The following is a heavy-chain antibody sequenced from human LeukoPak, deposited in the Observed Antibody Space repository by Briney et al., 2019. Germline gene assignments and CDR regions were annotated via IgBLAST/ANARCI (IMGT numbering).Heavy chain of an antibody. CDR3: ASSGYSYGYEYYFDY. V-gene: IGHV1-69*05. D-gene: IGHD5-18*01. J-gene: IGHJ4*02. CDR2: IIPIFGTA. CDR1: GGTFISYA. Sequence: SVKVSCKASGGTFISYAISWVRQAPGQGLEWMGGIIPIFGTANYAQKFQGRVTITTDESTSTAYMELSSLRSEDTAVYYCASSGYSYGYEYYFDYWGQGTLVTVSS.